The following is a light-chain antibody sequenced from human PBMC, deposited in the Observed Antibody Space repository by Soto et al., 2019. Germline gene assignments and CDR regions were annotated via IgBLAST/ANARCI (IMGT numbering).Light chain of an antibody. CDR3: QQYNNWPPVYT. Sequence: EIVMTQSPATLSVSPGERATLSCRASQSVSSNLAWYQQKPGQAPRLLIYGASTRATGIPARFSGSGSGTDVTLSISSLQSEDFAVYHCQQYNNWPPVYTFGQGTKLEIK. J-gene: IGKJ2*01. V-gene: IGKV3-15*01. CDR1: QSVSSN. CDR2: GAS.